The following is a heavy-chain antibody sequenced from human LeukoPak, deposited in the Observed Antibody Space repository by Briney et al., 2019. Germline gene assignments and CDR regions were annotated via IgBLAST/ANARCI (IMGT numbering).Heavy chain of an antibody. CDR2: FDPEDGET. V-gene: IGHV1-24*01. CDR1: GYTLTELS. D-gene: IGHD3-3*01. Sequence: ASVKVSCKVSGYTLTELSMHWVRQAPGKGLEWMGGFDPEDGETIYAQKFQGRVTMTEDTSTDTAYMELSSLRSEDTAVYYCATDRTTIFGVVILDLFGYWGQGTLVTVSS. CDR3: ATDRTTIFGVVILDLFGY. J-gene: IGHJ4*02.